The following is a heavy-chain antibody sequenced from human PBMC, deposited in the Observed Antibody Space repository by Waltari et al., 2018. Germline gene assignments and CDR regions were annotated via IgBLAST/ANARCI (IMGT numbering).Heavy chain of an antibody. J-gene: IGHJ4*02. CDR1: GFPFSNFW. D-gene: IGHD6-6*01. CDR3: ARDRLTPSSPGDNFDH. Sequence: EVQLVESVGGLVQPGGSLRLSCSASGFPFSNFWVHWVRHSPGKGLMWVSRINGDGQIITYADSVKGRFTISRDNAKSTLYLQMNSLRVEDTGLYYCARDRLTPSSPGDNFDHWGQGTLVTVSP. V-gene: IGHV3-74*01. CDR2: INGDGQII.